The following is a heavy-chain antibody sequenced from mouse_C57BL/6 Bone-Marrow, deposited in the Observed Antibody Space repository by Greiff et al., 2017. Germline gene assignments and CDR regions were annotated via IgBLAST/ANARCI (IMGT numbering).Heavy chain of an antibody. CDR1: GYTFTDYN. CDR3: ARMANYYGKTFDV. V-gene: IGHV1-22*01. D-gene: IGHD1-1*01. CDR2: INPNNGGT. Sequence: VQLQQSGPELVKPGASVKMSCKASGYTFTDYNMHWVKQSHGKSLEWIGYINPNNGGTSYNQKFKGKATLTVNKTSSTAYMELRSLTSEDSSVYYCARMANYYGKTFDVWGTGTTVTVSS. J-gene: IGHJ1*03.